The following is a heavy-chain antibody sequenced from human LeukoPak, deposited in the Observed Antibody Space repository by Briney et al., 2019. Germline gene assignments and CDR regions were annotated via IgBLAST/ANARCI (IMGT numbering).Heavy chain of an antibody. CDR2: IYHSGST. V-gene: IGHV4-4*02. CDR3: ATVPVVVVAASYYYYGMDV. Sequence: PSETLSLTCAVSGGSISSSNWWSWVRQPPGKGLEWIGEIYHSGSTNYNPSLKSRVTISVDKSKNQFSLKLSSVTAADTAVYYCATVPVVVVAASYYYYGMDVWGQGTTVTVSS. D-gene: IGHD2-15*01. CDR1: GGSISSSNW. J-gene: IGHJ6*02.